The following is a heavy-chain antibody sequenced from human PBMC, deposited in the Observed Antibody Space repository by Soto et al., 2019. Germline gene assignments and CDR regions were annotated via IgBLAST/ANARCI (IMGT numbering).Heavy chain of an antibody. D-gene: IGHD4-17*01. J-gene: IGHJ6*03. CDR1: GFTFSDYY. Sequence: LSLTCAASGFTFSDYYMSWIRQAPGKGLEWVSYISSSGSTIYYADSVKGRFTISRDNAKNSLYLQMNSLRAEDTAVYYCARYDYGDSYYYYYYMDVWGKGTTVTVSS. CDR3: ARYDYGDSYYYYYYMDV. CDR2: ISSSGSTI. V-gene: IGHV3-11*01.